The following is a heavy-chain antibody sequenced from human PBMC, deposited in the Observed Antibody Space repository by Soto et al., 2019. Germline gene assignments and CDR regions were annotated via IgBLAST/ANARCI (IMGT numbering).Heavy chain of an antibody. CDR1: GFSLSTSGVG. D-gene: IGHD2-15*01. Sequence: SGPTLVKPTQTLTLTCTFSGFSLSTSGVGVGWIRQPPGKALEWLALIYWNDDKRYSPSLKSRLTITKDTSKNQVVLTMTNMDPVDTATYYCAHYCSGGSCYSTFDYWGQGTLVTVSS. V-gene: IGHV2-5*01. J-gene: IGHJ4*02. CDR3: AHYCSGGSCYSTFDY. CDR2: IYWNDDK.